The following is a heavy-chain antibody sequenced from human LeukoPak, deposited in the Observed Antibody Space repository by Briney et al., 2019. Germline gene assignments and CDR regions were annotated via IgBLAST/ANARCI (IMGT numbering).Heavy chain of an antibody. CDR3: ADQDRSHAFDI. J-gene: IGHJ3*02. CDR2: IIPIFGTA. CDR1: GGTFSSYA. Sequence: ASVKVSCKASGGTFSSYAISWVRQAPGQGLEWMGGIIPIFGTANYAQKFQGRVTITTDESTSTAYMELSSLRSEDTAVYYCADQDRSHAFDIWGQGTMVTVSS. V-gene: IGHV1-69*05. D-gene: IGHD2-15*01.